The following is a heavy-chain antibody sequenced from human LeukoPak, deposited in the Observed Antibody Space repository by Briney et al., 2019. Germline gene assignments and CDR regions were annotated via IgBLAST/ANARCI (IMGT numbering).Heavy chain of an antibody. Sequence: SGTLSLTCAVSGGSIISSNWWSWVRQPPGKGLEWIGEIYHGGSTNYSPSLKSRVTISVDTSKNQFSLKVSSVTAADTAVYYCARDGVEMATIYYFDYWGQGTLVTVSS. CDR1: GGSIISSNW. CDR3: ARDGVEMATIYYFDY. CDR2: IYHGGST. J-gene: IGHJ4*02. V-gene: IGHV4-4*02. D-gene: IGHD5-24*01.